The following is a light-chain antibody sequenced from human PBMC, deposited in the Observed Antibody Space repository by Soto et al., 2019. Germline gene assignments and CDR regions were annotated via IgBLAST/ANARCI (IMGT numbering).Light chain of an antibody. V-gene: IGKV1-17*01. CDR3: QHCHSHSRT. CDR2: AAS. CDR1: QGIRND. J-gene: IGKJ4*01. Sequence: DIQMTQSPSSLSASVGDRVTITCRASQGIRNDLGWYQQKPGKAPKRLIYAASSLKSGVPSRFSGSRSGTEFTTTIITLKAEDFASYYRQHCHSHSRTFGQGTQVEIK.